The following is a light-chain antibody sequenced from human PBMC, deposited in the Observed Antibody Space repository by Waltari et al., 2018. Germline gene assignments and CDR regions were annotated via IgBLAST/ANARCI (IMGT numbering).Light chain of an antibody. J-gene: IGLJ3*02. CDR2: DDN. CDR3: CSYAGSYTWV. Sequence: QSALTQPASVSGSPGQSITISCTGTSSDVGNYNLVSWYQQYPGKAPKVMIYDDNRRPSGVSDRFSGYKSGKTASLTISGVQAEDEADYYCCSYAGSYTWVFGGGTKLTVL. V-gene: IGLV2-23*01. CDR1: SSDVGNYNL.